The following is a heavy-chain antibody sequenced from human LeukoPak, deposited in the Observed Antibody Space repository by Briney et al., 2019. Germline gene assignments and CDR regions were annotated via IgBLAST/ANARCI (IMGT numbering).Heavy chain of an antibody. CDR1: GGSISSYY. D-gene: IGHD1-26*01. J-gene: IGHJ6*03. CDR2: IYSSGST. CDR3: ARVAAAAVGGYYYYYMDV. V-gene: IGHV4-4*07. Sequence: SETLSLTCTVSGGSISSYYWSWIRQPAGKGLECVGRIYSSGSTNYNPSLKSRVTMSVDTSKNQFSLKLSSVTAADTAVYYCARVAAAAVGGYYYYYMDVWGKGTTVTVSS.